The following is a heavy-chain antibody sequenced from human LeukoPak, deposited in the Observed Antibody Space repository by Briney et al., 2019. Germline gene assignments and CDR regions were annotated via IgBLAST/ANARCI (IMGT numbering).Heavy chain of an antibody. V-gene: IGHV3-23*01. D-gene: IGHD1/OR15-1a*01. Sequence: GGSLRLSCAVSGCIFSNYAMNWVRQALGQGLEWVSGISGGGGVTYYADSVKGRFTISRDNSKNTLYLQMGSLRPEDMAVYYCRFVVATSYRDYWGQGTLVTVSS. CDR1: GCIFSNYA. CDR3: RFVVATSYRDY. CDR2: ISGGGGVT. J-gene: IGHJ4*02.